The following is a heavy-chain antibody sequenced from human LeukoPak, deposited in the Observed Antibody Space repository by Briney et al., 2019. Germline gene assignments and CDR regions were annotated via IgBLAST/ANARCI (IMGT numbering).Heavy chain of an antibody. CDR3: ARSDYYDSSGYYLSLTFDY. J-gene: IGHJ4*02. Sequence: GESLKISCKGSGYSFTSYWIGWVRQMPGKGLEWMGIIYPGDSDTRYSPSFQGQVTISADKSISTAYLQWSSLKASDTAMYYCARSDYYDSSGYYLSLTFDYWGQGTLVTVSS. V-gene: IGHV5-51*01. CDR1: GYSFTSYW. D-gene: IGHD3-22*01. CDR2: IYPGDSDT.